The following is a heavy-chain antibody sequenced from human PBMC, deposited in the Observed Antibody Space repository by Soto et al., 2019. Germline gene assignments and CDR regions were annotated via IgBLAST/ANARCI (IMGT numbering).Heavy chain of an antibody. J-gene: IGHJ3*01. D-gene: IGHD3-16*02. CDR1: GFTFTQYM. V-gene: IGHV3-21*01. CDR2: ISSGSNFK. Sequence: EVQLVESGGGLVNPGGSLRLSCAASGFTFTQYMITWVRQAPGKGLQWVASISSGSNFKYHSDSMEGRFTISRDNAKMSVYLEMKRVKAGDTAVYYCARDLDGRYPSVVFDLWGQVTVVTVAS. CDR3: ARDLDGRYPSVVFDL.